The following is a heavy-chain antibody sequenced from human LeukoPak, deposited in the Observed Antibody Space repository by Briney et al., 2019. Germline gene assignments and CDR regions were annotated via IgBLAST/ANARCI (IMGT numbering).Heavy chain of an antibody. CDR1: GFSFDDYA. V-gene: IGHV3-9*01. J-gene: IGHJ4*02. D-gene: IGHD3-22*01. CDR2: LSWNTISM. Sequence: GGSLRLSCAASGFSFDDYAMHWVRQVPGKGLEWVSALSWNTISMGYADSVKGRFTISRDNAKNSLYLQMNSLRPEDTALYYCVKDRTYYYDSNGYFDYWGQGTLVTVSS. CDR3: VKDRTYYYDSNGYFDY.